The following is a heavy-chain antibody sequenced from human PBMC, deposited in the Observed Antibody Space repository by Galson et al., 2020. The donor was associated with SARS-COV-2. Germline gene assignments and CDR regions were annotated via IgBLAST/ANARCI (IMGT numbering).Heavy chain of an antibody. CDR2: IPLSGST. CDR3: ARFHYGEYAPEAFDI. D-gene: IGHD4-17*01. J-gene: IGHJ3*02. CDR1: GASISSGGYS. Sequence: SETLSLTCAVSGASISSGGYSWSWIRQPPGKGLEWIGYIPLSGSTYYNPSLQSRLTISGDRSKNQFSLKLSSVTAADTAVYYCARFHYGEYAPEAFDIWGQGTMVTVSS. V-gene: IGHV4-30-2*01.